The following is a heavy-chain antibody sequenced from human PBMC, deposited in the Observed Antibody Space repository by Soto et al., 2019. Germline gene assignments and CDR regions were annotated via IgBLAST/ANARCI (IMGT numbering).Heavy chain of an antibody. CDR2: VSIGGST. Sequence: DVQLLESGGGLVQPEGSLCLSCAASGFTFSSYAMGWVRQGPGKGLEWVAVVSIGGSTHYADSVRGRFTISRDNSKNTLSLQMNSLTAEDTAVYFCAKRRGAGGHFDYWGQGALVTVSS. CDR3: AKRRGAGGHFDY. D-gene: IGHD2-15*01. J-gene: IGHJ4*02. CDR1: GFTFSSYA. V-gene: IGHV3-23*01.